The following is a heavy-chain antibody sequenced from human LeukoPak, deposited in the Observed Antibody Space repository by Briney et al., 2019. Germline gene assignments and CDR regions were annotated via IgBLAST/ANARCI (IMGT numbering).Heavy chain of an antibody. D-gene: IGHD6-13*01. CDR3: ARARCSRNWYPGY. J-gene: IGHJ4*02. Sequence: GGSLRLSCAASGFTFSSYSMNWVRQAPGKGLEWVSSISSSSSNIYYADSVTGRLTISRDNAKNSLYLQMNSLRAEDTAVYYCARARCSRNWYPGYWGQGTLVTVSS. CDR1: GFTFSSYS. CDR2: ISSSSSNI. V-gene: IGHV3-21*01.